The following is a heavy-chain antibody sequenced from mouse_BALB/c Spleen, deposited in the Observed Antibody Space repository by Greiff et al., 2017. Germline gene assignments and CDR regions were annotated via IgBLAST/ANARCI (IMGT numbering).Heavy chain of an antibody. D-gene: IGHD1-2*01. Sequence: QVQLQQSGAELVRPGASVTLSCKASGYTFTDYEMHWVKQTPVHGLEWIGAIDPETGGTAYNQKFKGKATLTADKSSSTAYMELRSLTSEDSAVYYCTRYYGPYYYAMDYWGQGTSVTVSS. J-gene: IGHJ4*01. CDR1: GYTFTDYE. CDR3: TRYYGPYYYAMDY. CDR2: IDPETGGT. V-gene: IGHV1-15*01.